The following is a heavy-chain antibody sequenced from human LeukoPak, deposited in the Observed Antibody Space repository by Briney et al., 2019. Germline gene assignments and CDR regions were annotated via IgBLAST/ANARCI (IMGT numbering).Heavy chain of an antibody. Sequence: GGSRRLSCAASGFTFSSYEMNWVRQAPGKGLEWVSYISSSGSTIYYADSVKGRFAISRDNAKKSLYLQMNSLRAEDTAVYYYPKGGPVSGNYYFFDYWGQGTLVTVSS. D-gene: IGHD1-26*01. J-gene: IGHJ4*02. CDR2: ISSSGSTI. CDR1: GFTFSSYE. CDR3: PKGGPVSGNYYFFDY. V-gene: IGHV3-48*03.